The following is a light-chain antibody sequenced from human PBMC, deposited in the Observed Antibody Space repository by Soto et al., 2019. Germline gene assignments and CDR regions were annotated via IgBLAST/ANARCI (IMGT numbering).Light chain of an antibody. Sequence: QSVLTQPPSASGSPGLSVTISCTGTSSDVGGYNYVSWYQQRPGKAPKLMIYEVTKRPSGVPDRFSGSKSGNTASLTVSGLQAEDEADYYCSSYTGSDSVLFGGGTKLTVL. CDR3: SSYTGSDSVL. V-gene: IGLV2-8*01. CDR1: SSDVGGYNY. J-gene: IGLJ3*02. CDR2: EVT.